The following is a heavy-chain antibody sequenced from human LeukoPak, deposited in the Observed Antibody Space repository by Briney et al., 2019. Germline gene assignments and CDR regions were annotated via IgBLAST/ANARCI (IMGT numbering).Heavy chain of an antibody. V-gene: IGHV3-53*01. CDR3: AGTIVVVPAAHSYYYYYMDV. Sequence: GGSLRLSCAASGFTVSSNYMSWVRQAPGKGLEWVSVIYSGGSTYYADSVKGRFTISRDNSKNTLYLQMNSLRAEDTAMYYCAGTIVVVPAAHSYYYYYMDVWGKGTTVTVSS. CDR2: IYSGGST. D-gene: IGHD2-2*01. J-gene: IGHJ6*03. CDR1: GFTVSSNY.